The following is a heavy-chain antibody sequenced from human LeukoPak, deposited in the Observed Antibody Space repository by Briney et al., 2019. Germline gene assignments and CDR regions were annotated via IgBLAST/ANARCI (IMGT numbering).Heavy chain of an antibody. V-gene: IGHV3-21*01. CDR2: ISSSSSYI. J-gene: IGHJ4*02. CDR1: GFTFSSYS. D-gene: IGHD3-9*01. Sequence: GGSLRLSCAASGFTFSSYSMNWVRQAPGKGLEWVSSISSSSSYIYYADSVKGRFTISRDNAKNSLYLQMNSLRAEDTAVYYCAREPDSRYFDWLQTFDHWGQGTLVTVSS. CDR3: AREPDSRYFDWLQTFDH.